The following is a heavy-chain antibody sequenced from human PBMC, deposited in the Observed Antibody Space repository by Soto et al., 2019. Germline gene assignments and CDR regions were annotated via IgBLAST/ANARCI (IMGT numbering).Heavy chain of an antibody. CDR1: GFTFSTYW. D-gene: IGHD6-6*01. J-gene: IGHJ6*02. CDR3: ARGFISSSLGGARVAYYYYYGLDV. CDR2: VNQAGTEK. V-gene: IGHV3-7*03. Sequence: GGSLRLSCTASGFTFSTYWMTWVRQAPGKWLEWVAIVNQAGTEKYYGDSVKGRFTISRDNTKNSLYLEMNSLRAEDTAVYYCARGFISSSLGGARVAYYYYYGLDVWGQGXTLTVYS.